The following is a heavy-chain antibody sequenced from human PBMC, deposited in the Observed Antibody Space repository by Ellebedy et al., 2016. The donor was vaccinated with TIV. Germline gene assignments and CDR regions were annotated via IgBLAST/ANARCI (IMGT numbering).Heavy chain of an antibody. CDR2: IYYSGNT. CDR3: ARDQNYDTSGRDALDI. Sequence: LRLSXAASGFTFSDYYMSWIRQFPGKGLEWIGYIYYSGNTDYNPSLKSRVSISGDTSKNQFSLKLSSVTAADTAMYYCARDQNYDTSGRDALDIWGQGIMVTVSS. D-gene: IGHD3-22*01. J-gene: IGHJ3*02. CDR1: GFTFSDYY. V-gene: IGHV4-31*02.